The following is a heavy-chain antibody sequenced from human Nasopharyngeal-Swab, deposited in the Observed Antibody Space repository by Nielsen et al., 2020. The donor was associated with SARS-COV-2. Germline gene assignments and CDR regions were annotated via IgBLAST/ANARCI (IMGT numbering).Heavy chain of an antibody. Sequence: GESLKISCAASGFTFSSYGMHWVRQAPGKGLEWVAVISYDGSNKYYADSVKGRFTISRDNSKNTLYLQMNSLRAEDTAVYYCAREMVWFGESLYYFDYWGQGTLVTVSS. J-gene: IGHJ4*02. CDR3: AREMVWFGESLYYFDY. CDR2: ISYDGSNK. CDR1: GFTFSSYG. D-gene: IGHD3-10*01. V-gene: IGHV3-30*03.